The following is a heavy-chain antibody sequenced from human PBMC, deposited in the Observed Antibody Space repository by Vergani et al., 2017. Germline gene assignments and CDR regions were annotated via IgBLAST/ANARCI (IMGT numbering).Heavy chain of an antibody. CDR2: INHSGST. Sequence: QVQLQQWGAGLLKPSETLSLTCAVYGGSFSGYYWSWIRQPPGKGLEWIGEINHSGSTNYNPSLKSRVTISVDTSKKQFSLKLSSVTAADTAVYYCARAGRYFDSVWFDPWGQGTLVTVSS. D-gene: IGHD3-9*01. CDR1: GGSFSGYY. J-gene: IGHJ5*02. CDR3: ARAGRYFDSVWFDP. V-gene: IGHV4-34*01.